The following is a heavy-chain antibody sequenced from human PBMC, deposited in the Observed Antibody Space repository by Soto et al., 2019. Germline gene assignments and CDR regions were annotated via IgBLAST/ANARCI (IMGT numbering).Heavy chain of an antibody. Sequence: QVHLVESGGGVVQPGRSLTLSCAASGFIFSSYGMHWVRQAPGKGLEWVAEVWYDGNNKWYADSVKGRFNISRDNSKNMVYLQMDSLRAEDTAVYYCARKGGVGFLDWYYFDYLCQGTLGTVSS. CDR3: ARKGGVGFLDWYYFDY. CDR2: VWYDGNNK. V-gene: IGHV3-33*01. D-gene: IGHD3-3*01. CDR1: GFIFSSYG. J-gene: IGHJ4*02.